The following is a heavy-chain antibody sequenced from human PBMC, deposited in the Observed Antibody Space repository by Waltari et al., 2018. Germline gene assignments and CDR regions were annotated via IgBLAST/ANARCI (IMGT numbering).Heavy chain of an antibody. CDR3: AKDGNPGIAVSPL. Sequence: EVQLLESGGGLVQPGGSLRLSCAASGFTFSSYAMSWVRQAPGKGLEWVSAISGSGGSTDDADSVKGRFTISRDNSKNTLYLQMNSLRAEDTAVYYCAKDGNPGIAVSPLWGQGTLVTVSS. CDR1: GFTFSSYA. J-gene: IGHJ4*02. V-gene: IGHV3-23*01. D-gene: IGHD6-19*01. CDR2: ISGSGGST.